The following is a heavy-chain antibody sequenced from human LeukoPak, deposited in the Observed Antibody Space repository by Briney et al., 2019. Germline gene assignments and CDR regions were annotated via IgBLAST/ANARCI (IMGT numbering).Heavy chain of an antibody. V-gene: IGHV1-18*01. CDR1: GYTYSSYG. CDR3: ARHGHDFWSGQNWFDP. CDR2: IHAYNGNT. Sequence: GASVKVSCKASGYTYSSYGISWVRQAAGQGVEWMGWIHAYNGNTNYAQKFQGRVTMNTHTSTSTTYMEVRSLRSDDTAVYYWARHGHDFWSGQNWFDPWGQGTLVTVSS. J-gene: IGHJ5*02. D-gene: IGHD3-3*01.